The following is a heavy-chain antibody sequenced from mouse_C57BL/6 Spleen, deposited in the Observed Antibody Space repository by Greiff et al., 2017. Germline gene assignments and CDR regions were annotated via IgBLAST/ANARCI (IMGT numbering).Heavy chain of an antibody. CDR3: ARLDGSSYDYAMDY. J-gene: IGHJ4*01. V-gene: IGHV1-76*01. CDR2: IYPGSGNT. D-gene: IGHD1-1*01. CDR1: GYTFTDYY. Sequence: QVQLKQSGAELVRPGASVKLSCKASGYTFTDYYINWVKQRPGQGLEWIARIYPGSGNTYYNEKFKGKATLTAEKSSSTAYMQLSSLTSEDSAVYFCARLDGSSYDYAMDYWGQGTSVTVSS.